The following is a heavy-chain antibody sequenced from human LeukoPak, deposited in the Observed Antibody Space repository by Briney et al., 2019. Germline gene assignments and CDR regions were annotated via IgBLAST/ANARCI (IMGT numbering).Heavy chain of an antibody. D-gene: IGHD3-16*01. CDR2: ISYDGSNK. Sequence: GGSLRLSCAASGFTFSSYGMHWVRQAPGKGLEWVAVISYDGSNKYHADSVKGRFTISGDNSKNTVSLQMNSLRGDDTAVYYCAKDDAWGRYKDWGQGTLVTVSS. CDR3: AKDDAWGRYKD. CDR1: GFTFSSYG. V-gene: IGHV3-30*18. J-gene: IGHJ1*01.